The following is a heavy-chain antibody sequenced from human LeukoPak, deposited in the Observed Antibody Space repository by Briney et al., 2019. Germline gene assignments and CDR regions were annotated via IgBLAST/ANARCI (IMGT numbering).Heavy chain of an antibody. V-gene: IGHV4-59*01. CDR2: IYYSGST. CDR3: AKDRGSGWDGFDI. J-gene: IGHJ3*02. Sequence: SETLSLTCTVSGGSICSYSWSWIRQPPGKGLEWIGYIYYSGSTNYNPSLKSRVTISVDTSKNQFSLKLSSVTAADTAVYFCAKDRGSGWDGFDIWGQGTMVTVSS. D-gene: IGHD3-10*01. CDR1: GGSICSYS.